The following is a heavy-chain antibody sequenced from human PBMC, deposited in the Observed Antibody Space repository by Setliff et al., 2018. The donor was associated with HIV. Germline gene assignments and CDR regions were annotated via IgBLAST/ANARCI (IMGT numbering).Heavy chain of an antibody. D-gene: IGHD3-10*01. CDR2: LYNSRGT. J-gene: IGHJ2*01. CDR1: GYSIRSSYW. CDR3: ARSALWFGKADWYVDL. V-gene: IGHV4-28*01. Sequence: SETLSLTCTVSGYSIRSSYWWGWIRQPPGKGLEWIGYLYNSRGTYYNPSLKSRVTMSVDTSKNQFSLKVRSVTAVDTAVYYCARSALWFGKADWYVDLWGRGTLVTVSS.